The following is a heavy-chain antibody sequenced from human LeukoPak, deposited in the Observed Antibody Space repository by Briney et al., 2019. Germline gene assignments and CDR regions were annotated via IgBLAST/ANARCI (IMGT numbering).Heavy chain of an antibody. Sequence: ASVKVPCKASGYTFTSYYMHWVRQAPGQGLEWMGIINPSGGSTSYAQKFQGRVTMTRDTSTSTVYMELSSLRSEDTAVYYCARDYYDSSGYPRSYNWFDPWGQGTLVTVSS. V-gene: IGHV1-46*01. J-gene: IGHJ5*02. CDR3: ARDYYDSSGYPRSYNWFDP. CDR1: GYTFTSYY. CDR2: INPSGGST. D-gene: IGHD3-22*01.